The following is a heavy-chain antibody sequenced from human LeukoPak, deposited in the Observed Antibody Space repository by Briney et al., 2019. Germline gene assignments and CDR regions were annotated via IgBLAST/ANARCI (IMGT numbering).Heavy chain of an antibody. CDR3: ARGDIVVVPAAMGAFCWFDP. CDR1: GGSFSGYY. D-gene: IGHD2-2*01. CDR2: INHIGST. Sequence: SETLSLTCAVYGGSFSGYYWSWIRQPPGKGLEWIGDINHIGSTNYNPSLKSRATISVQTSKNQFSLNLSSVTAADTAVYYCARGDIVVVPAAMGAFCWFDPWGQGTLVTVSS. J-gene: IGHJ5*02. V-gene: IGHV4-34*01.